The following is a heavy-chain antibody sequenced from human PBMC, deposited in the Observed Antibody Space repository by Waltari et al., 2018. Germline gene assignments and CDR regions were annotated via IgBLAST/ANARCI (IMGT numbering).Heavy chain of an antibody. D-gene: IGHD7-27*01. CDR1: GYTFTGYY. CDR2: INPNSGGT. V-gene: IGHV1-2*02. Sequence: QVQLVQSGAEVKKPGASVKVSCKASGYTFTGYYMHWVRQAPGQGLEWMGWINPNSGGTNYAQKFQGRVTMTRDTSISTAYMELSRLRSDDTAVYYCARETRRTGAEFDAFDIWGQGTMVTVSS. J-gene: IGHJ3*02. CDR3: ARETRRTGAEFDAFDI.